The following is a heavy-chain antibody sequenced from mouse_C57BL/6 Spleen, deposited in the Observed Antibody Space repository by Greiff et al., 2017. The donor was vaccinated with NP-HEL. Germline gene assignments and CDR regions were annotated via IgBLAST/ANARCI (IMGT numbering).Heavy chain of an antibody. V-gene: IGHV5-4*01. CDR3: AREGY. CDR1: GFTFSSYA. Sequence: DVMLVESGGGLVKPGGSLKLSCAASGFTFSSYAMSWVRQTPEKRLEWVATISDGGSYTYYPDNVKGRFTISRDNAKNNLYLQMSHMKSEDTAMYYCAREGYWGQGTTLTVSS. CDR2: ISDGGSYT. J-gene: IGHJ2*01.